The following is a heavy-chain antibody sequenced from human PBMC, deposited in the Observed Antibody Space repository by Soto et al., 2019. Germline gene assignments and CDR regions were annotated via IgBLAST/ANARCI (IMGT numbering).Heavy chain of an antibody. CDR1: GYTFTNND. D-gene: IGHD2-21*01. V-gene: IGHV1-8*01. Sequence: RASVKVSCKASGYTFTNNDINWVRQAPGQGLEWIGWINTNTNRTDPAEVFEGRGSLTWDTSNSTAYMQLNSLKIDDTAVYYCAREVVDNYSRWLDPWGQGTLVTVSS. CDR2: INTNTNRT. J-gene: IGHJ5*02. CDR3: AREVVDNYSRWLDP.